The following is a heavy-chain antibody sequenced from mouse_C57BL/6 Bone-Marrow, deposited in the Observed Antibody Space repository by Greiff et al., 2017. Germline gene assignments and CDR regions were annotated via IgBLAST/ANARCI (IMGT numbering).Heavy chain of an antibody. J-gene: IGHJ2*01. Sequence: VQLQESGAELVRPGTSVKVSCKASRYAFTNYLIEWVKQRPGQGLEWIGVINPGSGGTNYNEKFKGKATLTADKSSSTAYMQLSSLTSEDSAVYFCARWRGNYPYYFDYWGQGTTLTVSS. CDR2: INPGSGGT. D-gene: IGHD2-1*01. CDR3: ARWRGNYPYYFDY. CDR1: RYAFTNYL. V-gene: IGHV1-54*01.